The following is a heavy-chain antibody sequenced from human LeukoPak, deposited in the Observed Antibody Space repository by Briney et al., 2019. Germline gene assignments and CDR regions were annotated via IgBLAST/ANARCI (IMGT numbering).Heavy chain of an antibody. D-gene: IGHD3-22*01. CDR3: ARDRYYYDSSGYLTMDV. J-gene: IGHJ6*04. CDR2: IYTSGST. Sequence: SETLSLTCTVSGGSISSYYWSWIRQPAGKGLEWIGRIYTSGSTNYNPSLKSRVTMSVDTSKNQFSLKLSSVTAADTAVYYCARDRYYYDSSGYLTMDVWGKGTTVTISP. CDR1: GGSISSYY. V-gene: IGHV4-4*07.